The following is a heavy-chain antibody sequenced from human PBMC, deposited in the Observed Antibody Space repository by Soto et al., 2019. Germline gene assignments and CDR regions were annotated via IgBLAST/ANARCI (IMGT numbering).Heavy chain of an antibody. CDR2: IHHDGGT. D-gene: IGHD2-2*01. V-gene: IGHV4-4*02. CDR1: GGPIRSYNW. CDR3: ARMPYSYYAMDV. Sequence: QVQPQESGPGLVEPAGTLSLTCAVSGGPIRSYNWWSWVRQPPGKGLEWIGEIHHDGGTNYNTSLKSRVTISVDNAKNHLSLNLNSVTAADAAIYYCARMPYSYYAMDVWGQGTTVTVSS. J-gene: IGHJ6*02.